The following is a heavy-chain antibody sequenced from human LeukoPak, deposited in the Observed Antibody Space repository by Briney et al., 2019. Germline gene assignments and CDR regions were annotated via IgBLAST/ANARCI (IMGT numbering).Heavy chain of an antibody. CDR1: GFTFSSYA. V-gene: IGHV3-23*01. J-gene: IGHJ4*02. Sequence: PGGSLRLSCAVPGFTFSSYAMSWVHQAPGKGLEWVSAISGSGGSTYYADSVKGRFTISRDNSKNTLYLQMNSLRAEDTAVYYCAKDIMGQTPYWGQGTLVTVSS. CDR3: AKDIMGQTPY. CDR2: ISGSGGST.